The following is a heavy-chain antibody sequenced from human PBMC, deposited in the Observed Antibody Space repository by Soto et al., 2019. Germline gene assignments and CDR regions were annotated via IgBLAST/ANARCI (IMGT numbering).Heavy chain of an antibody. Sequence: EVQLVESGGDFVQPGGSLRLSCEASGFTFSAFWMHWVRHVPGEGLMWISRTNKDGASSEYADSVKDRFSVSRDNAKNTMFLHMTGLRAEDTAVYYCARDDLRRNEALDIWGQGTVVTVSS. CDR1: GFTFSAFW. V-gene: IGHV3-74*01. D-gene: IGHD2-21*01. CDR3: ARDDLRRNEALDI. CDR2: TNKDGASS. J-gene: IGHJ3*02.